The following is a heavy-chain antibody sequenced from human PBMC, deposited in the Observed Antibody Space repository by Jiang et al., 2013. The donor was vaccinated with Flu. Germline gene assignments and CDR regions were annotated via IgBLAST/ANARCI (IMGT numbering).Heavy chain of an antibody. CDR1: GYSFTSYA. Sequence: QSGSELRKPGASVKVSCKASGYSFTSYALNWVRQAPGQGLEWMGWINTNTGNPTYAQGFTGRFVFSLDTSVSTAYLQISSLKAEDTAVYYCARDRQWFIIPQSWFDPWGQGTLVTVSS. CDR3: ARDRQWFIIPQSWFDP. V-gene: IGHV7-4-1*02. J-gene: IGHJ5*02. D-gene: IGHD2-8*01. CDR2: INTNTGNP.